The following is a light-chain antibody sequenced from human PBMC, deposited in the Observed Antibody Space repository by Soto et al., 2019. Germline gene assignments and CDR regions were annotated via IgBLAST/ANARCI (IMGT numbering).Light chain of an antibody. CDR2: NDN. J-gene: IGLJ3*02. V-gene: IGLV1-44*01. CDR3: AAWDDSLGGL. Sequence: QTVVTQPPSASGTPGQRVIISCSGGYSNIGNNAVIWFQQFPGMAPKLLIYNDNQRASGVPDRFSGSKSGTSGSLAISGLQSEDEADYYCAAWDDSLGGLFGGGTQLTVL. CDR1: YSNIGNNA.